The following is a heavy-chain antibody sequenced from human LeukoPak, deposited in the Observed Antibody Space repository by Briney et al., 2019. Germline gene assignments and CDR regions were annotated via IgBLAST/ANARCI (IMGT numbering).Heavy chain of an antibody. CDR2: IYYSGST. V-gene: IGHV4-59*01. J-gene: IGHJ5*02. CDR1: GGSISSYY. D-gene: IGHD3-22*01. CDR3: ARRFYYDSSGFALHNWFDP. Sequence: PSETLSLTCTVSGGSISSYYWSWIRQPPGKGLEWIGYIYYSGSTNYNPSLKSRVTISVETSKNEFSLKLRSVTAADTAVYYCARRFYYDSSGFALHNWFDPWGQGTLVTVSS.